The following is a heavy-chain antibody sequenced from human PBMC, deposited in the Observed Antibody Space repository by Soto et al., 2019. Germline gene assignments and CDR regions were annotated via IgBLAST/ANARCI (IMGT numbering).Heavy chain of an antibody. D-gene: IGHD3-22*01. V-gene: IGHV1-18*01. CDR2: ISAYNGNT. CDR1: GYTFTSYG. CDR3: ARWDKYYDSSGYQISL. Sequence: ASVKVSCKASGYTFTSYGISWVRQAPGQGLEWMGWISAYNGNTNYAQKLQGRVTMTTDTSTSTAYMELRSLRSDDTAVYYCARWDKYYDSSGYQISLWGQGTLVTVSS. J-gene: IGHJ4*02.